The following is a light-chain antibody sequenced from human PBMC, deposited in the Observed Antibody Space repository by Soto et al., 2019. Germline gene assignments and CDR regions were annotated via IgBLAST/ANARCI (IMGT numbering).Light chain of an antibody. Sequence: QSVLTQPSSVSGSPGQPITISCTGSSSDIGSYNYVSWYQQHPGKAPQLLIYEVSNRPSGVSDRFSGSKSGNTASLTISGLQAEDEADYHCSSYMRSSTLVFGGGTKLTVL. CDR3: SSYMRSSTLV. CDR1: SSDIGSYNY. J-gene: IGLJ3*02. CDR2: EVS. V-gene: IGLV2-14*01.